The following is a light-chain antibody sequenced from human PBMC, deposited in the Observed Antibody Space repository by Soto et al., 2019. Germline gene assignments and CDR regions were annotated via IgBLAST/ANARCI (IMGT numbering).Light chain of an antibody. CDR2: GAS. V-gene: IGKV3-15*01. CDR3: QQYNNWPRT. CDR1: QSVSSY. J-gene: IGKJ1*01. Sequence: VLTQSPATLSLSPGERATLSCRASQSVSSYLAWYQQKPGQAPRLLIYGASTRATGIPARFSGSGSGTEFTLTISSLQSEDFAVYYCQQYNNWPRTFGQGTKVDIK.